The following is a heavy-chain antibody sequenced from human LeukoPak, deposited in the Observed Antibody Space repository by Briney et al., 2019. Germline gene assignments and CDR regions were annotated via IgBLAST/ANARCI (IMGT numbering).Heavy chain of an antibody. Sequence: PSQTLSLTCTVSGGSISSGSYYWSWIRQPAGKGLEWIGRIYTSGSTNYNPSLKSRVTISVDTSKNQFSLKLSSVTTADTAVYYCAREGKTSYGYDYWGQGTLVTVSS. D-gene: IGHD5-18*01. CDR1: GGSISSGSYY. J-gene: IGHJ4*02. V-gene: IGHV4-61*02. CDR2: IYTSGST. CDR3: AREGKTSYGYDY.